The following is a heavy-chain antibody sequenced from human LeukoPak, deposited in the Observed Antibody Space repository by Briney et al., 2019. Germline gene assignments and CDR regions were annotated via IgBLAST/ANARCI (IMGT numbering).Heavy chain of an antibody. CDR2: INPNGGRI. J-gene: IGHJ4*02. CDR3: ARDQRLVAGTFYFDY. CDR1: GYTFIGYY. D-gene: IGHD5-12*01. Sequence: ASVKVSCTASGYTFIGYYIHWVRQAPGQGTEWMGWINPNGGRINYAQKFQGRVTMTRDTSISTAYMELSRLRSDDSAVYYCARDQRLVAGTFYFDYWGQGTLVTVSS. V-gene: IGHV1-2*02.